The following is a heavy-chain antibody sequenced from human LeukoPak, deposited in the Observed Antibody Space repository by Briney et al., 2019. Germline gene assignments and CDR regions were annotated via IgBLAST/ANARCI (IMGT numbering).Heavy chain of an antibody. Sequence: ASVKVSCKASGYTFTGYYMHWVRQAPGQGLEWMGWINPNSGGTNCAQKFQGRVTMTRDTSISTAYMELSRLRSDDTAVYYCARDQFRAARPGYWGQGTLVTVSS. CDR3: ARDQFRAARPGY. CDR2: INPNSGGT. D-gene: IGHD6-6*01. CDR1: GYTFTGYY. J-gene: IGHJ4*02. V-gene: IGHV1-2*02.